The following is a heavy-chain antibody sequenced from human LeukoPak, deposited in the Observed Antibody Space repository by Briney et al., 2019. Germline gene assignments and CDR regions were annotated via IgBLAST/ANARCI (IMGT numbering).Heavy chain of an antibody. CDR1: GFTFSSYG. CDR2: IYSGGST. D-gene: IGHD1-26*01. V-gene: IGHV3-53*01. Sequence: PGGSLRLSCAASGFTFSSYGMNWVRQAPGKGLEWVSIIYSGGSTYYADSVKGRFTISRDNSKNTLYLQMNSLRGEDTAVYYCAREGATTAFDYWGQGTLVTVSS. J-gene: IGHJ4*02. CDR3: AREGATTAFDY.